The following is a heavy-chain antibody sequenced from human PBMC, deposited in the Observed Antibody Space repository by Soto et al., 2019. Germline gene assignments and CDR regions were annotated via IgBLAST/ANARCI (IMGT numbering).Heavy chain of an antibody. CDR2: ISANNDHT. CDR1: GYTLNTYG. CDR3: ARGTYFDY. Sequence: QVQLVQSGAEVKKPGASVKVSCKASGYTLNTYGITWVRQAPGQGLEWMGWISANNDHTNYPQKLQGRVTMNTDTSTITDYMELRSLTSDDTSVYYCARGTYFDYWGQGTLVTVSS. V-gene: IGHV1-18*01. J-gene: IGHJ4*02.